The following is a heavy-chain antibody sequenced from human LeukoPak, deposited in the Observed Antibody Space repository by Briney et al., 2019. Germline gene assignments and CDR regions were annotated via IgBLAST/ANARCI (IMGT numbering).Heavy chain of an antibody. CDR1: GFAFSGSA. Sequence: GGSLRLSCAASGFAFSGSAMHWVRQASGKGLEWVGRIRSKPYNYATAYAASVKGRFTISRDESKNTAYLQMNSLKTEDTAVYYCTLHYYDSSGYFQFDYWGQGTLVTVSS. D-gene: IGHD3-22*01. CDR3: TLHYYDSSGYFQFDY. V-gene: IGHV3-73*01. J-gene: IGHJ4*02. CDR2: IRSKPYNYAT.